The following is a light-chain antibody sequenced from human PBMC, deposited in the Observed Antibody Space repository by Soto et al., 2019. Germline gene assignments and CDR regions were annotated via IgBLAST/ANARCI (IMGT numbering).Light chain of an antibody. CDR1: QSVSSSY. CDR3: QQHGGSPIT. CDR2: GAS. Sequence: DIVLTQSRGTMPLSPGQRANHPCRPSQSVSSSYVAWYQQKPGQAPRLRIYGASSRATGIPDRCSGRGAGTDFTLTSSRLEPEDFAVFYCQQHGGSPITVGQGTRLEIK. J-gene: IGKJ5*01. V-gene: IGKV3-20*01.